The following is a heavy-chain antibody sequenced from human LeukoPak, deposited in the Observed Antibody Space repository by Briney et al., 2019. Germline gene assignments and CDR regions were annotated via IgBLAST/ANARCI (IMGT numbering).Heavy chain of an antibody. D-gene: IGHD1-14*01. CDR3: VKDYNRGSPLYYFDY. CDR1: GFTLSSYA. V-gene: IGHV3-30*18. CDR2: VSYDGSKQ. J-gene: IGHJ4*02. Sequence: GGSLRLSCAASGFTLSSYAMDWVRQAPGKGLEWVAIVSYDGSKQFYADSVKGRFTVSRDNSQNTLSLQMDSLRAEDTAVYYCVKDYNRGSPLYYFDYWGQGTLVTVSS.